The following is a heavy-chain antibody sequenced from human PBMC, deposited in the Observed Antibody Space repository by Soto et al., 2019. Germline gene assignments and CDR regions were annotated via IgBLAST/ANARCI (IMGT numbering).Heavy chain of an antibody. J-gene: IGHJ3*01. CDR2: INPIGGST. Sequence: APVTVSCEESRYTFKMCYIHWVRQAPGEGLEWMGIINPIGGSTSYTQKFQDRVTMTRDTSTSTVYMELSSLRSEDTAVYYCARASSSRLENAAAFAVRGRGTMVTVSS. CDR3: ARASSSRLENAAAFAV. D-gene: IGHD6-13*01. V-gene: IGHV1-46*02. CDR1: RYTFKMCY.